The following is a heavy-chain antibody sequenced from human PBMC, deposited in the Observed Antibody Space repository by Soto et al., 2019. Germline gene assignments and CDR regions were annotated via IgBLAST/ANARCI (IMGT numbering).Heavy chain of an antibody. D-gene: IGHD3-10*01. CDR1: GGSISGYY. CDR2: MYNTGST. J-gene: IGHJ3*02. CDR3: ARRPGFGHAFDI. Sequence: SETLSLTCTASGGSISGYYWSWIRQPPGKGLEWIGYMYNTGSTVYNPSFKSRVTISVDTSKNQFSLKLSSVTAADTAVYYCARRPGFGHAFDIWGQGTMVTVSS. V-gene: IGHV4-59*08.